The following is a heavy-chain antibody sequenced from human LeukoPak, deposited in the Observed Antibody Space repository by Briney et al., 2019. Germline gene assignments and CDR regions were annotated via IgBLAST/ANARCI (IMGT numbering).Heavy chain of an antibody. CDR3: VREYYYFDY. Sequence: PGGSLRLSCAASGFTFSSYAMSWVRQAPGKGLEWVSAISGSGGSTYYADSVKGRFTISRDNSKNTLHLHIDSLRAEDTAVYYCVREYYYFDYWGQGTLVTVSS. J-gene: IGHJ4*02. D-gene: IGHD2/OR15-2a*01. V-gene: IGHV3-23*01. CDR1: GFTFSSYA. CDR2: ISGSGGST.